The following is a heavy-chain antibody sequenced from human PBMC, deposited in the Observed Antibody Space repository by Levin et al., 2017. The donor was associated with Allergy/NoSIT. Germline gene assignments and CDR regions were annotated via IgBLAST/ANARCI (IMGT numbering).Heavy chain of an antibody. CDR3: ARIKNRLYYSDSSGYYYGMDV. J-gene: IGHJ6*02. D-gene: IGHD3-22*01. V-gene: IGHV3-21*01. Sequence: GESLKISCAASGIAFSSHGMNWVRQAPGKGLEWVSSISSSSSYIYYADSVKGRFTISRDNAKNSLYLQMNSMRAEDTAVYYCARIKNRLYYSDSSGYYYGMDVWGQGTTVTVSS. CDR1: GIAFSSHG. CDR2: ISSSSSYI.